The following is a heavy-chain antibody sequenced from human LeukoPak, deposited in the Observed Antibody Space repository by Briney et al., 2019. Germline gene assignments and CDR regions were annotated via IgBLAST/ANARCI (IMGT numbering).Heavy chain of an antibody. J-gene: IGHJ4*02. V-gene: IGHV1-3*04. Sequence: ASVNVSCKASGYTFTSYAMHWVRQAPGQRLECMGWINTGNGNTKYSQKFQGRVTITRDTSASTAYMDLSSLRSEDTAVYYCARNTETAIPLPYYFDYWGQGTLVTVSS. CDR1: GYTFTSYA. D-gene: IGHD2-21*02. CDR3: ARNTETAIPLPYYFDY. CDR2: INTGNGNT.